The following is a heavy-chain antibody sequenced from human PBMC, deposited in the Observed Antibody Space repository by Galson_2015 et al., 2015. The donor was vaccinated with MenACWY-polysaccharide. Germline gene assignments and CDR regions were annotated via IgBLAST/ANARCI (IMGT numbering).Heavy chain of an antibody. J-gene: IGHJ4*02. CDR3: ARDPSGARSTYFYN. CDR2: TWGDGSDT. Sequence: SLRLSCAASGFTFSDYYIHWVRQTPGKGLEWLADTWGDGSDTYFADSVKGRFIISRDNAKSSLYLQMNSLRAEDTAVYFCARDPSGARSTYFYNCGQGIHVSVSS. V-gene: IGHV3-11*05. D-gene: IGHD6-25*01. CDR1: GFTFSDYY.